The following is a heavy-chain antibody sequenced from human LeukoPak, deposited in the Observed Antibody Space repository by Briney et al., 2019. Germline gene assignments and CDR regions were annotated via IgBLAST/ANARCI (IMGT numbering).Heavy chain of an antibody. CDR3: ARDRGGSFDY. J-gene: IGHJ4*02. CDR1: GDSISSSNYY. CDR2: IFYSGTT. Sequence: SETLSLTCTVSGDSISSSNYYWAWIRQPPGKGLEWIGSIFYSGTTYYSSSLKSRVTMSVDTSKTQFSLKLSSVTAADTALYYCARDRGGSFDYWGQGTLVTVSS. D-gene: IGHD3-16*01. V-gene: IGHV4-39*07.